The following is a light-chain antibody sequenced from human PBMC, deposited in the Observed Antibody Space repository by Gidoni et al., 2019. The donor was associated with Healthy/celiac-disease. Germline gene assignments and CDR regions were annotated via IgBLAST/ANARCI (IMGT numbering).Light chain of an antibody. V-gene: IGKV4-1*01. CDR3: QQYYSTPYT. CDR2: WAS. CDR1: QSVLYSSNNRNY. Sequence: DIGIDQAPDSLAVSLGERATINCKSSQSVLYSSNNRNYLAWYQQKPGQPPKLLIYWASTRESGVPDRFSGSGSGTDFTLTISSLQAEDVAIYYCQQYYSTPYTFGQGTKLEIK. J-gene: IGKJ2*01.